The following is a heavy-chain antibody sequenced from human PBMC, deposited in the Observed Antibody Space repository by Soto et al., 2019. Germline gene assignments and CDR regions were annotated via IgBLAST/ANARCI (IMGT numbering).Heavy chain of an antibody. CDR2: IIPIFGTA. Sequence: GASVKVSCKASGGTFSSYSISWVLQAPGQGLEWMGGIIPIFGTANYAQKFQGRVTITTDKSTSTAYMELSSLRSEDTAVYYCARLRRDYGSGSYYYYYYGMDVWGQGTTVTVSS. J-gene: IGHJ6*02. CDR3: ARLRRDYGSGSYYYYYYGMDV. V-gene: IGHV1-69*05. D-gene: IGHD3-10*01. CDR1: GGTFSSYS.